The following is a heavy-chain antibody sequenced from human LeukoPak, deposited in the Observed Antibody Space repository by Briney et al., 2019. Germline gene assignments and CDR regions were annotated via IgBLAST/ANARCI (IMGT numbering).Heavy chain of an antibody. CDR1: GGPISISSYY. V-gene: IGHV4-39*01. J-gene: IGHJ4*02. CDR3: ARWEGTADFDY. D-gene: IGHD1-26*01. Sequence: ADTLSLTCTVSGGPISISSYYWRWIRQPPGKGLEWIVSIYYSGSTYYNSSLKSRVTISVDTTKSQLSLNLSSVTAADTAVYYCARWEGTADFDYWGQGTRVTVSS. CDR2: IYYSGST.